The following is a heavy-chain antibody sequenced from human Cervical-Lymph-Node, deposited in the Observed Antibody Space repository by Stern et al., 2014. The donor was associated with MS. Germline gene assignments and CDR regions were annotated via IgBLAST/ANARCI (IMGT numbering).Heavy chain of an antibody. Sequence: QVQLVQSGAEVMKPGASVNVSCKASGYTFTDYSIQWVRQVHGQGLDWMGMINPNGGRATYPRKFRGRVTMTRDTSTATVKMELNSLRSEDTAVYYCARVAPTVGAAYWGQGTLVTVSS. CDR2: INPNGGRA. D-gene: IGHD1-26*01. CDR3: ARVAPTVGAAY. CDR1: GYTFTDYS. J-gene: IGHJ4*02. V-gene: IGHV1-46*01.